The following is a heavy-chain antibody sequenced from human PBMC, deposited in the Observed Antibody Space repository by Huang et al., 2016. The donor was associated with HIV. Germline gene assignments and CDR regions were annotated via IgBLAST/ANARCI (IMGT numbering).Heavy chain of an antibody. CDR3: ARRQGSGYYFYFDY. D-gene: IGHD3-22*01. CDR2: IYYSGSP. J-gene: IGHJ4*02. CDR1: GGSIKRRNYY. Sequence: QLQLQESGPGLVKPSDTLSLNCTISGGSIKRRNYYWGWVRQAPGKGLEWIGDIYYSGSPYYNPSLRSRVSLSVDTSKNQVTLKVNAVIAADTAVYYCARRQGSGYYFYFDYWGRGIPVTVSA. V-gene: IGHV4-39*01.